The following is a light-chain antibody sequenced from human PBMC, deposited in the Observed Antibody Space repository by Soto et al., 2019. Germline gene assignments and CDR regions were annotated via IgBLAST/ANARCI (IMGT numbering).Light chain of an antibody. CDR2: GAS. Sequence: EIVLTQSPGTLSLSPGERATLSCRASQSVSSSYLAWYQQKPGQAPRLLIYGASSRATGIPDRFGGSGSGTDFTLTISRLEPEDFAVYYCQQYGCSPLTFGGGTKVEIK. V-gene: IGKV3-20*01. J-gene: IGKJ4*01. CDR1: QSVSSSY. CDR3: QQYGCSPLT.